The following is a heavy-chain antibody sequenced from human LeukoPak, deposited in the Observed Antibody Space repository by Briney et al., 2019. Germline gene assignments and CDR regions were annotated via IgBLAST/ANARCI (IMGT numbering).Heavy chain of an antibody. J-gene: IGHJ4*02. Sequence: GGTLRLSCAASGFTFSSYGMNWVRQAPGKGLEWVSSISSSSSYIYYADSVKGRFTISRDNAKNSLYLQMNSLRAEDTAVYYCTRGGRDGYNFGYWGQGTLVTVSS. CDR2: ISSSSSYI. CDR3: TRGGRDGYNFGY. D-gene: IGHD5-24*01. CDR1: GFTFSSYG. V-gene: IGHV3-21*01.